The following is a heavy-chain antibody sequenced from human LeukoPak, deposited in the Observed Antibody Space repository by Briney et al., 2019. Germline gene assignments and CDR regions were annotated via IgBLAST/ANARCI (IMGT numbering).Heavy chain of an antibody. CDR1: GFTFSSYG. D-gene: IGHD3-22*01. CDR2: ISRDGSNK. Sequence: GGSLRLSCAASGFTFSSYGMHWVRQAPGKGLEWVAVISRDGSNKYYADSVKGRFTISRDNSKNTLYLQMNSLRAEDTAVYYCFAGYYDSSGSYFDYWGQGTLVTVSS. V-gene: IGHV3-30*03. CDR3: FAGYYDSSGSYFDY. J-gene: IGHJ4*02.